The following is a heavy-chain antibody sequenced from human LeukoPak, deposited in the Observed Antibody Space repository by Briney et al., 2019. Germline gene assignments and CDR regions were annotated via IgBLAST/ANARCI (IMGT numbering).Heavy chain of an antibody. CDR1: GFTFSSYG. Sequence: GGSLRLSCAASGFTFSSYGMHWVRQAPGKGLEWVAVISYGGSNKYYADSVKGRFTISRDNSKNTLYLRMNSLRAEDTAVYYCAKDGQGSGWYEGYFDYWGQGTLVTVSS. J-gene: IGHJ4*02. V-gene: IGHV3-30*18. D-gene: IGHD6-19*01. CDR2: ISYGGSNK. CDR3: AKDGQGSGWYEGYFDY.